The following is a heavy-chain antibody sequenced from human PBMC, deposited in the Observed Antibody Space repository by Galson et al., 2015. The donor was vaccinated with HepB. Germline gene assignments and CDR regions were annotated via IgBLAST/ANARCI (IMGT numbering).Heavy chain of an antibody. CDR2: IWEDGTKN. CDR3: ATTGGAWYYFDH. V-gene: IGHV3-33*01. D-gene: IGHD3-16*01. Sequence: LRLSCAASGFIFSSYGFHWVRQAPGKGLEWVALIWEDGTKNYYADSVQGRFTMSRDNSKNTVYLQMNSLRADDTAVYYCATTGGAWYYFDHWGQGTLVTVTS. J-gene: IGHJ5*02. CDR1: GFIFSSYG.